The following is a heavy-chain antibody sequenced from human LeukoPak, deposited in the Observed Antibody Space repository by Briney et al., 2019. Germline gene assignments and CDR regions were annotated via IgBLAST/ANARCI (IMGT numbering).Heavy chain of an antibody. V-gene: IGHV3-21*01. CDR1: GFTFSSYS. Sequence: SGGSLRLSCAASGFTFSSYSMNWVRQAPGKGLEWVSSISSSSSYRYYADSVKGRFTISRDNAKNSLYLQMNSLRAEDTAVYYCARGEGYCSSTSCYTTDDAFDIWGQGTMVTVSS. CDR2: ISSSSSYR. D-gene: IGHD2-2*02. J-gene: IGHJ3*02. CDR3: ARGEGYCSSTSCYTTDDAFDI.